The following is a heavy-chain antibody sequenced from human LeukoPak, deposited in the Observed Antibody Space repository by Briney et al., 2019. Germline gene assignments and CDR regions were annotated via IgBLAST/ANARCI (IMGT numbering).Heavy chain of an antibody. Sequence: SETLSLTCTVSGGSISSGGYYWSWIRQPPGKGLEWIGYIYHSGSTYYNPSLKSRVTISVDRSKNQFSLKLSSVTAADTAVYYCARLTPAVVVTATPYNWFDPWGQGTLVTVSS. CDR2: IYHSGST. CDR1: GGSISSGGYY. V-gene: IGHV4-30-2*01. CDR3: ARLTPAVVVTATPYNWFDP. J-gene: IGHJ5*02. D-gene: IGHD2-21*02.